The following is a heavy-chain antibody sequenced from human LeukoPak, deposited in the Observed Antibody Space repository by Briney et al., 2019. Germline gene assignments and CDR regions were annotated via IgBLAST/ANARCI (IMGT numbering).Heavy chain of an antibody. CDR2: IEWDDDK. V-gene: IGHV2-70*11. D-gene: IGHD1-26*01. J-gene: IGHJ4*02. CDR1: GFSLSTSGMC. CDR3: ARDSGSYHRSLDY. Sequence: SGPTLVNPTQTLTLTCTFSGFSLSTSGMCVSWIRQPPGKALEWLARIEWDDDKYYSTSMQTRLTIPKDTSKNQVVLTMANMDPVDTATYYCARDSGSYHRSLDYWGQGNLVTVSS.